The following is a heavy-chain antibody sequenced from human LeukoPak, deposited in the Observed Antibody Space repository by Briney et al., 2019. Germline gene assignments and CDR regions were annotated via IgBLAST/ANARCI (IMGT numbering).Heavy chain of an antibody. CDR2: IYHSGSTT. Sequence: SETLSLTCTVFGGSISSSYWSWIRQPPGKGLEWIAYIYHSGSTTSFNPSLKSRVSISLDTPENQFSLKLSSVTAADTAVYHCARRGSSRWREGSFDIWGQGTMVTVSS. J-gene: IGHJ3*02. CDR3: ARRGSSRWREGSFDI. D-gene: IGHD2-15*01. CDR1: GGSISSSY. V-gene: IGHV4-59*01.